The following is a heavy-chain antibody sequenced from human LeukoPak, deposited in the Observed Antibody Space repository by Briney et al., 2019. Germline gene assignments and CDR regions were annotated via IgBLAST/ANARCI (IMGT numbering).Heavy chain of an antibody. J-gene: IGHJ4*02. CDR2: IYTGGTT. D-gene: IGHD6-19*01. CDR1: GGSTSNHF. V-gene: IGHV4-59*11. CDR3: TKATKWLAFDD. Sequence: PSETLSLTCTVSGGSTSNHFWSWIRQPPGKGLEWIGNIYTGGTTNYNPSLKSGVTISIDTSKNQLSLHLASVTAADTAVYYCTKATKWLAFDDWGRGTPVTVSS.